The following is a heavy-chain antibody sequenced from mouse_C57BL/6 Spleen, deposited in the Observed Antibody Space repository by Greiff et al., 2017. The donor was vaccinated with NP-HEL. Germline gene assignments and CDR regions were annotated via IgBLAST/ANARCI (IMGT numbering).Heavy chain of an antibody. J-gene: IGHJ1*03. V-gene: IGHV3-6*01. CDR3: ARVGYYGSSSSYWYFDV. CDR1: GYSITSGYY. CDR2: ISYDGSN. Sequence: DVKLQESGPGLVKPSQSLSLTCSVTGYSITSGYYWNWIRQFPGNKLEWMGYISYDGSNNYNPSPKNRISITRDTSKNQFFLKLNSVTTEDTATYYCARVGYYGSSSSYWYFDVWGTGTTVTVSS. D-gene: IGHD1-1*01.